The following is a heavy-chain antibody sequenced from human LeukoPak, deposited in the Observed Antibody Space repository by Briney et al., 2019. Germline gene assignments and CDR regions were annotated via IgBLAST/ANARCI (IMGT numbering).Heavy chain of an antibody. D-gene: IGHD2-15*01. J-gene: IGHJ6*03. CDR3: AGKAFCSGASCHGSPDYFYFDV. Sequence: GGSLRLSYAASGFTFTDFGVHWLRQAPGKGLEWVSFIPYDGSNKYYADSVKGRFTISRDNSKNTVYLEMNTLRADDTAVYFCAGKAFCSGASCHGSPDYFYFDVWGKGTTVTVSS. CDR1: GFTFTDFG. CDR2: IPYDGSNK. V-gene: IGHV3-30*02.